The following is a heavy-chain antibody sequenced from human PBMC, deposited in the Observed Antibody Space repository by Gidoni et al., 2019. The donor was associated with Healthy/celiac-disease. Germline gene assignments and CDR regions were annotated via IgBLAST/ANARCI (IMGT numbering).Heavy chain of an antibody. J-gene: IGHJ6*02. Sequence: QVQLVESGGGVVQPGRSLRLSCAASGFTFSSDGMHWVGQAPGKGLEWVAVIWYDGSNNYYADSVKGRFTISRDNSKNTLYLQMNSLRAEDTAVYYCARDRWTGGSGSYYNYYYYYGMDVWGQGTTVTVSS. CDR2: IWYDGSNN. V-gene: IGHV3-33*01. D-gene: IGHD3-10*01. CDR3: ARDRWTGGSGSYYNYYYYYGMDV. CDR1: GFTFSSDG.